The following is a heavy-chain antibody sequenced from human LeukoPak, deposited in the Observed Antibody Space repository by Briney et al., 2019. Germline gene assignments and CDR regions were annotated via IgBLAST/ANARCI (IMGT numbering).Heavy chain of an antibody. CDR3: ARVIVRAVAGRSDTTPTLYYFDY. J-gene: IGHJ4*02. D-gene: IGHD6-19*01. CDR1: GYTFTSNY. V-gene: IGHV1-46*01. Sequence: ASVKVSCKASGYTFTSNYIHWVRQAPGQGLEWMGMIYPRDGSTSYAQKFQGRVTVTRDTSTSTVYMELSSLRSEDTAVYYCARVIVRAVAGRSDTTPTLYYFDYWGQGTLVTVSS. CDR2: IYPRDGST.